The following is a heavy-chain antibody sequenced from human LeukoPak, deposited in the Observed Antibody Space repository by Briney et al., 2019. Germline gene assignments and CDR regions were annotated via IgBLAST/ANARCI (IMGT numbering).Heavy chain of an antibody. CDR1: GGSISSNSYY. CDR2: IYYSGST. V-gene: IGHV4-39*01. D-gene: IGHD3-22*01. J-gene: IGHJ4*02. CDR3: ARGHDYYFPMIEPPLYFDY. Sequence: SETLSLTCAVSGGSISSNSYYWGWIRQPPGKGLEWIGSIYYSGSTYYNPSLKSRVTISVDTSKNQFSLKLSSVTAADTAVYYCARGHDYYFPMIEPPLYFDYWGQGTLVTVSS.